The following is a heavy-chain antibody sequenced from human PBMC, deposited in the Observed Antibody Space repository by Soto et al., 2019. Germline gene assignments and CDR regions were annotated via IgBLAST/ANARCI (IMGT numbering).Heavy chain of an antibody. CDR3: ASSPRRGPSGYFDY. Sequence: EVQLVESGGGLVKSGGSLRLSCAASGFTFSSYSMNWVRQAPGKGLEWVSSISSSSSYIYYADSVKGRFTISRDNAKNSLYLQMNSLRAEDTAVYYCASSPRRGPSGYFDYWGQGTLVTVSS. CDR2: ISSSSSYI. J-gene: IGHJ4*02. D-gene: IGHD3-10*01. V-gene: IGHV3-21*01. CDR1: GFTFSSYS.